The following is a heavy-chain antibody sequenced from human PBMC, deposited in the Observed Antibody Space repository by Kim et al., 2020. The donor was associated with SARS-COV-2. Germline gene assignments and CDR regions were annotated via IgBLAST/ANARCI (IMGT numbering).Heavy chain of an antibody. Sequence: GESLKISCKGSGYSFTSYWIGWVRQMPGKGLEWMGIIYPGDSDTRYSPSFQGQVTIPADKSISTAYLQWSSLKASDTAMYYRARGRTTVTSYFEYWGQGTLVTVSS. CDR1: GYSFTSYW. CDR2: IYPGDSDT. D-gene: IGHD4-17*01. CDR3: ARGRTTVTSYFEY. V-gene: IGHV5-51*01. J-gene: IGHJ4*02.